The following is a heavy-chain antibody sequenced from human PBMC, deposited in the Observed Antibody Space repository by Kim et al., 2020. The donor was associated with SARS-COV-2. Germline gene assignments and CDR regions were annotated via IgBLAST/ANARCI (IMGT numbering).Heavy chain of an antibody. Sequence: TIYYADSVKGRFTISRDNAKNSLYRHMNSLRDEDTAVYYCARDLVAAGGYWGQGTLVTVSS. V-gene: IGHV3-48*02. J-gene: IGHJ4*02. CDR3: ARDLVAAGGY. D-gene: IGHD6-25*01. CDR2: TI.